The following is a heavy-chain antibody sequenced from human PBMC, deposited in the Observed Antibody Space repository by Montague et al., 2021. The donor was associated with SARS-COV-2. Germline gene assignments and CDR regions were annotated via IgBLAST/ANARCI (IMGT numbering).Heavy chain of an antibody. CDR2: VYGDAISA. Sequence: SLRLSCTASGFTFNMFAMSWVRQAPGKGLEWVSAVYGDAISAYYAESVKGRFTISRDNSKNTLFLQMNSLRADDSAIYYCAKDGNNGVRALDVWGQGTTVIVSS. J-gene: IGHJ6*02. D-gene: IGHD3-10*01. V-gene: IGHV3-23*03. CDR1: GFTFNMFA. CDR3: AKDGNNGVRALDV.